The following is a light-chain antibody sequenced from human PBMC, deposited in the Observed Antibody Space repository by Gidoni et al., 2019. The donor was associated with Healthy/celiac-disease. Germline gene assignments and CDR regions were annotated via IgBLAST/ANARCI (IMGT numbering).Light chain of an antibody. V-gene: IGKV3-11*01. CDR1: SY. CDR2: DAS. CDR3: QQRSNWPLT. J-gene: IGKJ4*01. Sequence: SYLAWYQQKPGQAPRRLIYDASNRATGIPAKFSGSGSGTDFTLTSSSIEPEDCAVYDCQQRSNWPLTFXGXTKVEIK.